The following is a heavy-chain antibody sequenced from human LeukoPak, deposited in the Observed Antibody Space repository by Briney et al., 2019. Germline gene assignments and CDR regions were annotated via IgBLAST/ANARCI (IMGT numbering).Heavy chain of an antibody. CDR1: GYSISSGYY. CDR2: IYHSGST. J-gene: IGHJ4*02. CDR3: ARHRYCSSTSCYRGYFDY. Sequence: SETLSLTCVVSGYSISSGYYWGWIRQPPGKGLEWIGSIYHSGSTYYNPSLKSRVTISVDASKNQFSLKLSSVTAADTAVYYCARHRYCSSTSCYRGYFDYWGQGTLVTVSS. D-gene: IGHD2-2*01. V-gene: IGHV4-38-2*01.